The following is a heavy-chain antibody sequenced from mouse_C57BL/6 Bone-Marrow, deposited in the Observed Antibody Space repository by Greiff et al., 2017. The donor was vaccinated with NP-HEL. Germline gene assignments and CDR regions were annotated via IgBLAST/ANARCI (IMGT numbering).Heavy chain of an antibody. Sequence: QVQLQQPGAELVKPGASVKMSCKASGYTFTSYWITWVKQRPGQGLEWIGDIYPGSGSTNYNEKFMSKATLTVDTSSSTDYLQLSSLASEDTAVYYSARWDYYGSSYYYAMDYWGQGTSVTVSS. D-gene: IGHD1-1*01. CDR1: GYTFTSYW. CDR3: ARWDYYGSSYYYAMDY. V-gene: IGHV1-55*01. J-gene: IGHJ4*01. CDR2: IYPGSGST.